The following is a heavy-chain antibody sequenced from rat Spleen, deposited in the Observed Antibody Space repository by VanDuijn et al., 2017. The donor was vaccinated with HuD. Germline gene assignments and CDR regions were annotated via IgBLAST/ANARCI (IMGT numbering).Heavy chain of an antibody. CDR2: LPNASGRT. D-gene: IGHD1-2*01. Sequence: EVQLVESGGGLVQPGRSLKLSCAASGFIFSDYNMAWVRQAPKKGLEWVASLPNASGRTYSPDSVKGRFTISGDVAKSTLYLQMNNLRSVDTATYYCASDTIAAAYFDYWGQGVMVTVSS. CDR1: GFIFSDYN. CDR3: ASDTIAAAYFDY. J-gene: IGHJ2*01. V-gene: IGHV5-7*01.